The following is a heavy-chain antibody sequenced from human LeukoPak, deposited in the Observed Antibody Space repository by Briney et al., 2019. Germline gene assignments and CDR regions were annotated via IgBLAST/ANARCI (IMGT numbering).Heavy chain of an antibody. V-gene: IGHV4-34*01. J-gene: IGHJ5*02. D-gene: IGHD3-22*01. CDR3: ARGEGYYYDSSLYNWFDP. Sequence: PSETLSLTCAVYGGSFSGYYWSWIRQPPGKGLEWIGEINHSGSTNYNPSLKSRVTISVDTSKNQFSLKLSSVTAADTAVYCCARGEGYYYDSSLYNWFDPWGQGTLVTVSS. CDR1: GGSFSGYY. CDR2: INHSGST.